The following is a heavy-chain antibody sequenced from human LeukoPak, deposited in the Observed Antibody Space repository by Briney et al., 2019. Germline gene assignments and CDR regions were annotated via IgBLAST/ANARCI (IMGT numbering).Heavy chain of an antibody. CDR3: ARGGRGFGVVFLPKNDY. D-gene: IGHD3-3*01. Sequence: ASVKVSCKASGYTFISYGISWVRQAPGQGLEWMGWISAYNGNTNYAQKLRGRVTMTTDTSTSTAYMELRSLRSDDTAVYYCARGGRGFGVVFLPKNDYWGQGTLVTVSS. J-gene: IGHJ4*02. V-gene: IGHV1-18*01. CDR1: GYTFISYG. CDR2: ISAYNGNT.